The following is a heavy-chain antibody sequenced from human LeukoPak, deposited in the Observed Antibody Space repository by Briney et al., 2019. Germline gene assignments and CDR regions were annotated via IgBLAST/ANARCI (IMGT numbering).Heavy chain of an antibody. V-gene: IGHV4-4*02. CDR2: IYHSGST. CDR3: ARDPLAQDDAFDI. CDR1: GGSITNDNW. J-gene: IGHJ3*02. Sequence: SETLSLTCAVTGGSITNDNWWSWVRQPPGKGLEWIGEIYHSGSTKCNPSLKSRVIMSVDKSKNQFSLNLTSVTAADTAVYYCARDPLAQDDAFDIWGQGTMVTVSS.